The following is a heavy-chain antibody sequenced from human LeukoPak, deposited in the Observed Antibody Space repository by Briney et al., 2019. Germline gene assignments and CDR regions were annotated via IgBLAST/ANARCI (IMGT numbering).Heavy chain of an antibody. CDR1: GDSISSSGYY. Sequence: SETLSLTCTVSGDSISSSGYYCDWIRQPPGKGLEWIGSISYSGSTYYNPSLKSRVTISVDTPKNQLSLKLPSVTAAGTAVYYCARRVVSRQWYFDLWGRGTLVTVSS. CDR3: ARRVVSRQWYFDL. CDR2: ISYSGST. V-gene: IGHV4-39*01. J-gene: IGHJ2*01. D-gene: IGHD3-22*01.